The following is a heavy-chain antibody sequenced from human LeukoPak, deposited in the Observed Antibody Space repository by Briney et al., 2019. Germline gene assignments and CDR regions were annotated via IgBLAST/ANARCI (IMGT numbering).Heavy chain of an antibody. CDR1: GFTVSSNY. J-gene: IGHJ3*02. CDR2: IYSGGST. V-gene: IGHV3-66*01. Sequence: PGGSLRLSCAASGFTVSSNYMSWVRQAPGKGLEWVSVIYSGGSTYYADSVKGRFTISRDNSKNTLYLQMNSLRAEDTAVYYCARDRGYSGYDAFDIWGQGTMVTVSS. D-gene: IGHD5-12*01. CDR3: ARDRGYSGYDAFDI.